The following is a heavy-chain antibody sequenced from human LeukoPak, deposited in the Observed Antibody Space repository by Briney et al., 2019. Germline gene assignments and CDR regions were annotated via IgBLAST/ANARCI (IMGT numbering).Heavy chain of an antibody. CDR1: GLTFSNYG. CDR3: AKGWGTYYYDTNAYYFDY. CDR2: ISYDGSNK. D-gene: IGHD3-22*01. J-gene: IGHJ4*02. V-gene: IGHV3-30*18. Sequence: GGSLRLSCAASGLTFSNYGMHWVRQAPGKGLEWVALISYDGSNKYYAESVKGRFTISRDNSKNTLYLQMNSLRAEDTAVYYCAKGWGTYYYDTNAYYFDYWGQGTLVTVSS.